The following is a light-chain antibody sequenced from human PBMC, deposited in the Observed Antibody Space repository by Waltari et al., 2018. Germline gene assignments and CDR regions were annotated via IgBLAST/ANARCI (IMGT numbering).Light chain of an antibody. J-gene: IGLJ2*01. Sequence: QSALTQPASVSGSPGQSITISCTGTSSDVGSYNLVSLYQQHPGKVTKLMIYEDSKRPSGLSNRFSGSKSGNTASLTISGLQAEDEADYYCCSYAAGGSSVLFGGGTKLTVL. CDR2: EDS. CDR1: SSDVGSYNL. CDR3: CSYAAGGSSVL. V-gene: IGLV2-23*01.